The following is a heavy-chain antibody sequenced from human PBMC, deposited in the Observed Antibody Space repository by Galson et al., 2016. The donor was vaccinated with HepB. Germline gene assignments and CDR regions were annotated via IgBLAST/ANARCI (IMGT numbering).Heavy chain of an antibody. J-gene: IGHJ4*02. CDR2: IHYSGTT. CDR3: ATHEEGPVRGGFDY. CDR1: GGSMRSPTYY. Sequence: SETLSLTCSVSGGSMRSPTYYWGWIRQPPGKGLDWIGSIHYSGTTYFNPSLKIRLNMSVDTSKKQFSLRLTSVTAADTAVYYCATHEEGPVRGGFDYWGQGTLVTVSS. D-gene: IGHD4-23*01. V-gene: IGHV4-39*01.